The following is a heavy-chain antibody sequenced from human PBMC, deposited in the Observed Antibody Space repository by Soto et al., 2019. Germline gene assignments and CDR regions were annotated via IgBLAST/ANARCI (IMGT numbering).Heavy chain of an antibody. Sequence: GASVKVSCKASGYTFTSYGISWVRQAPGQGLEWMGWISAYNGNTNYAQKLQGRVPMTTDTSTSTAYMELRSLRSDDTAVYYCARLRGYGDYAWFDPWGQGTLVTVSS. D-gene: IGHD4-17*01. CDR3: ARLRGYGDYAWFDP. J-gene: IGHJ5*02. CDR2: ISAYNGNT. V-gene: IGHV1-18*01. CDR1: GYTFTSYG.